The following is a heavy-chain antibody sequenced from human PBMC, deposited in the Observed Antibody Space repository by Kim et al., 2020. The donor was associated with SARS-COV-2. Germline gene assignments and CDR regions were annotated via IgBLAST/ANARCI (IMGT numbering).Heavy chain of an antibody. CDR2: IYWDDDK. CDR1: GFSLSTSGVG. D-gene: IGHD4-17*01. J-gene: IGHJ5*02. V-gene: IGHV2-5*02. Sequence: SGPTLVNPTQTLTLTCTFSGFSLSTSGVGVGWIRQPPGKALEWLALIYWDDDKRYSPSLKSRLTITKDTSKNQVVLTMTNMDPVDTATYYCAHRLLDDYGDYSWFDPWGQGTLVTVSS. CDR3: AHRLLDDYGDYSWFDP.